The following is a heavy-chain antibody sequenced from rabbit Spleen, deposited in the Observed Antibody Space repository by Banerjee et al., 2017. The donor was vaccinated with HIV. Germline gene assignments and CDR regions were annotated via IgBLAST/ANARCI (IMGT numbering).Heavy chain of an antibody. J-gene: IGHJ4*01. V-gene: IGHV1S40*01. D-gene: IGHD2-1*01. Sequence: QSLEESGGDMVKPGASLTLTCTASGFSFSTSYYICWVRQAPGKGLEWIGCMYPDGIGSTAYASWAKGRFTISKTSSTTVTLQMTSLTTADTATYFCARGSAAMTMVITGYYFNLWGPGTLVTVS. CDR3: ARGSAAMTMVITGYYFNL. CDR2: MYPDGIGST. CDR1: GFSFSTSYY.